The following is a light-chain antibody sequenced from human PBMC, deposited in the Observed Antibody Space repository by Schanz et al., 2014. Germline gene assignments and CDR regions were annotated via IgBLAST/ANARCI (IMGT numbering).Light chain of an antibody. J-gene: IGKJ1*01. Sequence: EIVMTQSPATLSVSPGERATLSCRASQSVSSNLAWYQQKPGQAPRLLIYGASSRATGIPDRFSGSGSGTDFTLTISRLEPEDFATYYCQQSYSTLWTFGQGTKVEIK. V-gene: IGKV3D-15*01. CDR1: QSVSSN. CDR2: GAS. CDR3: QQSYSTLWT.